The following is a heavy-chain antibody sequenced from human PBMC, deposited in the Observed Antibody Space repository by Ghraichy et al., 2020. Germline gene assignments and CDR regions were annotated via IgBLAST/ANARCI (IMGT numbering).Heavy chain of an antibody. CDR2: ISGSGGST. CDR1: GFTFSSYA. CDR3: AKDLGYYGSGSYYYFDY. V-gene: IGHV3-23*01. J-gene: IGHJ4*02. D-gene: IGHD3-10*01. Sequence: LSLTCVASGFTFSSYAMSWVRQAPGKGLEWVSAISGSGGSTYYADSVKGRFTISRDNSKNTLYLQMNSQRAEDTAVYYCAKDLGYYGSGSYYYFDYWGQGTLVTVSS.